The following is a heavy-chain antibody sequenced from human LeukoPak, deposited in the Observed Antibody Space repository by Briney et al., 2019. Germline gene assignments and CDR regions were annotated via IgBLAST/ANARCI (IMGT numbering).Heavy chain of an antibody. Sequence: GGSLRLSCAASGFTFSNAWMSWVRQAPGKGLEWVGHIKSKTDGGTTDYAAPVKGRFTISRDDSKNTLYLQMNSLKTEDTAVYYCTTDVTPSAELLWFGESHRDFDYWGQGTLVTVSS. D-gene: IGHD3-10*01. V-gene: IGHV3-15*01. CDR2: IKSKTDGGTT. J-gene: IGHJ4*02. CDR1: GFTFSNAW. CDR3: TTDVTPSAELLWFGESHRDFDY.